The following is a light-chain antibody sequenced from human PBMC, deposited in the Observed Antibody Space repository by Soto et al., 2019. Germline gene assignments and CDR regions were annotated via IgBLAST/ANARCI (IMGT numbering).Light chain of an antibody. CDR2: AAS. V-gene: IGKV1-39*01. CDR3: QQSYSSPRT. Sequence: DLQMTQSPSSLSASVGDRVTITCRASQSISSLLNWYQQKPGKAPKVLIYAASSLQSGVPSRFSGSGSGTDFTLTISSLQPEDFATYYCQQSYSSPRTFGQGTKVEIK. CDR1: QSISSL. J-gene: IGKJ1*01.